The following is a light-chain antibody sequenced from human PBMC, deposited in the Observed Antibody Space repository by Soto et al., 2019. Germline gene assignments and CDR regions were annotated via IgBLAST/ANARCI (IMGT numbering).Light chain of an antibody. CDR3: QQYGSSPIT. J-gene: IGKJ5*01. V-gene: IGKV3-20*01. CDR2: GAS. Sequence: EIVLTQSPGTLSLSPGERATLSCRASQSVDSNLAWYQQKPGQPPRLLIYGASSRATGIPDRFSGSGSGTDFTLTISRLEPEDFAVYYCQQYGSSPITFGQGTRLEI. CDR1: QSVDSN.